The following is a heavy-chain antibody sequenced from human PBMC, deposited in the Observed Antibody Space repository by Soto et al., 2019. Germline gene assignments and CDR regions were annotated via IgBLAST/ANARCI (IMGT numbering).Heavy chain of an antibody. CDR2: ISGSGGST. J-gene: IGHJ4*02. Sequence: EVQLLESGGGLVQPGGSLRLSCSASGFTFSSYAMSWVRQAPGKGLEWVSAISGSGGSTYYADSVKGRFTISRDNSKNTLYLQMNSLRAEDTAVYYCAKARYFDWLYFDYWGQGTLVTVSS. V-gene: IGHV3-23*01. CDR1: GFTFSSYA. CDR3: AKARYFDWLYFDY. D-gene: IGHD3-9*01.